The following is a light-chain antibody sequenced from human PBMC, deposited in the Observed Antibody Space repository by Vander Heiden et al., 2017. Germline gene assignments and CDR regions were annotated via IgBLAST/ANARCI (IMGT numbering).Light chain of an antibody. CDR2: WAS. Sequence: DIVMTQSPDSLAVSLGERATINCKSSQSVLYSSNNKNYLAWYQQKPGQPPKLLIYWASTREAGVPDRFSGSGAGTDFTLTISSLQAEDVAVYYCQQDDSTPWTFGQGTKVESK. CDR1: QSVLYSSNNKNY. J-gene: IGKJ1*01. V-gene: IGKV4-1*01. CDR3: QQDDSTPWT.